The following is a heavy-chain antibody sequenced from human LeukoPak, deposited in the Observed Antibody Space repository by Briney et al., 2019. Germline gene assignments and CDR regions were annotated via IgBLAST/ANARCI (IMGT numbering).Heavy chain of an antibody. CDR2: ISPYNANT. V-gene: IGHV1-18*01. CDR1: GYXFSTYG. J-gene: IGHJ4*02. Sequence: ASVKVSCKTSGYXFSTYGISWVRQAPGQGLEWMGWISPYNANTNYAQNLQGRVTMTTDTSTSTAYMELRSLRSDDTAVYYCARQFLVGATYYFDYWGQGTLVTVSP. D-gene: IGHD1-26*01. CDR3: ARQFLVGATYYFDY.